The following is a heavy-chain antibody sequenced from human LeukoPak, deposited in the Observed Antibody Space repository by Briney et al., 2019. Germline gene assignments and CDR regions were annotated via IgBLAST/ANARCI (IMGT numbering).Heavy chain of an antibody. J-gene: IGHJ4*02. D-gene: IGHD5-12*01. CDR2: ISGSGDSP. CDR3: AKALSGYGVKDY. CDR1: GFTFSDYA. Sequence: PGGSLRLSCAASGFTFSDYAMGWVRQAPGKGLEWVSSISGSGDSPNSADSVKGRFTISRDNSKNTLYLQMNSLRAEDTAVYYCAKALSGYGVKDYWGQGTLVTVSS. V-gene: IGHV3-23*01.